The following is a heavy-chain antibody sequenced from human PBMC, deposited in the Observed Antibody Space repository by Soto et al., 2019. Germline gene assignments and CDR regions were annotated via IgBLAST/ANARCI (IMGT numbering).Heavy chain of an antibody. V-gene: IGHV3-23*01. D-gene: IGHD6-13*01. J-gene: IGHJ5*02. CDR2: ISGSGGST. CDR1: GFTFSSYA. Sequence: GGSLILSCAASGFTFSSYAMSWVRQAPGKGLEWVSAISGSGGSTYYADSVKGRFTISRDNSKNTLYLQMNSLRAEDTAVYYCATSRTSIAAADTFDPWGQGTLVTVSS. CDR3: ATSRTSIAAADTFDP.